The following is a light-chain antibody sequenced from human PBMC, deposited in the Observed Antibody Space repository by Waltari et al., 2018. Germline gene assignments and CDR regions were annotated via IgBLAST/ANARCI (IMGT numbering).Light chain of an antibody. CDR2: LAS. J-gene: IGKJ1*01. CDR3: QQYGTSPPGT. Sequence: EILLTHSQGTLSLSPGERATLSCRASRSVSNNYLAWYQQKSGQAPRLLIYLASTRATGIPDRFSGSGSGTDFTLTISRLEPEDFAVYYCQQYGTSPPGTFGQGTKVEIK. CDR1: RSVSNNY. V-gene: IGKV3-20*01.